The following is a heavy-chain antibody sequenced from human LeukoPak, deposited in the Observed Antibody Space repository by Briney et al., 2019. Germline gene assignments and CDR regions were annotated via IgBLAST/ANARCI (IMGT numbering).Heavy chain of an antibody. V-gene: IGHV4-38-2*02. J-gene: IGHJ4*02. CDR3: ARVGYSSGWYLDY. CDR1: GYSISSGYY. CDR2: IYHRGST. D-gene: IGHD6-19*01. Sequence: PSETLSLTCTVSGYSISSGYYWGWIRQPPGKGLEWIGSIYHRGSTYYNPSLKSRVTISVDTSKNQFSLKLSSVTAADTAVYYCARVGYSSGWYLDYWGQGTLVTVSS.